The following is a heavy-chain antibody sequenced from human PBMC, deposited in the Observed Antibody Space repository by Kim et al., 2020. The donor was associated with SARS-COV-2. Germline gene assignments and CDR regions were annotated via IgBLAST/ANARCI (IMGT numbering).Heavy chain of an antibody. Sequence: KYSQKFQGRVTITRDTSASTAYMELRSLRSEDTAVYYCARVTGAQDGMDVWGQGTTVTVSS. CDR3: ARVTGAQDGMDV. D-gene: IGHD7-27*01. V-gene: IGHV1-3*01. J-gene: IGHJ6*02.